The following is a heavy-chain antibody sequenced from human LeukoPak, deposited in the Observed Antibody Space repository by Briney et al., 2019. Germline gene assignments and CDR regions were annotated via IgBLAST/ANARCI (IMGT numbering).Heavy chain of an antibody. Sequence: GASVKVSCKASGYTFTSYYMHWVRQAPGQGLEWMGIINPSGGSTSYAQKFQGRVTITRDTSASTAYMELSSLRSEDTAVYYCAGGYSGEGDFDYWGQGTLVTVSS. CDR3: AGGYSGEGDFDY. J-gene: IGHJ4*02. CDR2: INPSGGST. D-gene: IGHD1-26*01. CDR1: GYTFTSYY. V-gene: IGHV1-46*01.